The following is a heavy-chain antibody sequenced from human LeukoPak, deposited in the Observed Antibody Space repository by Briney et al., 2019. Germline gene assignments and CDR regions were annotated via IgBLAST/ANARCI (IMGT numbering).Heavy chain of an antibody. D-gene: IGHD3-3*01. CDR3: ASRDFWSGYLSYWYFDL. J-gene: IGHJ2*01. CDR1: GGTFSSYA. V-gene: IGHV1-69*05. CDR2: IIPIFGTA. Sequence: SVKVSCKASGGTFSSYAISWVRQAPGQGLEWMGGIIPIFGTANYAQKFQGRVTITTDESTSTAYMELSSLRSEDTAVYYCASRDFWSGYLSYWYFDLWGRGTLVTVSS.